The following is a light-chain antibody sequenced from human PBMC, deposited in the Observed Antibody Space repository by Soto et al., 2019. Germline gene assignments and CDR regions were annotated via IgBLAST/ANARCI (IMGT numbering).Light chain of an antibody. CDR1: QSISSW. Sequence: DMQMTQSPSTLSASVGDRVTITCRASQSISSWLSCYQQKPVKAPKLLIYDASSLESGVPSRFSGSGSGTEITLTISSLQPDDFATYYCQQYNSYPLTFGGGTKVDIK. CDR3: QQYNSYPLT. V-gene: IGKV1-5*01. J-gene: IGKJ4*01. CDR2: DAS.